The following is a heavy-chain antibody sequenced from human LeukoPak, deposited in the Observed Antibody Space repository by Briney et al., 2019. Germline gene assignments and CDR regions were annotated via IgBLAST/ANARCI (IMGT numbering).Heavy chain of an antibody. D-gene: IGHD2-2*01. Sequence: GGSLRLSCAASGFTVSSNYMSWVRQTPGKGLKWVSVIYSGGSTYYADSVKGRFTISRDNSKNTLYLQMNSLRAEDTAVYYCARVVGYCSSTSCYYYYYYYMDVWGKGTTVTVSS. CDR3: ARVVGYCSSTSCYYYYYYYMDV. CDR1: GFTVSSNY. V-gene: IGHV3-66*02. CDR2: IYSGGST. J-gene: IGHJ6*03.